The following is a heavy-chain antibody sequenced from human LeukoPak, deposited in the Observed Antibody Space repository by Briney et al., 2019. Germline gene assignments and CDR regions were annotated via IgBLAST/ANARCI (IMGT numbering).Heavy chain of an antibody. J-gene: IGHJ5*02. V-gene: IGHV4-59*01. CDR3: ARGGLRSGSRFDP. CDR2: VYYSGST. CDR1: GGSISSYY. D-gene: IGHD5-12*01. Sequence: SETLSLTCTVSGGSISSYYWSWIRQPPGKGLEWIGYVYYSGSTNYNPSLKSRVTISVDTSKNQFSLKLSSVTAADTAVYYCARGGLRSGSRFDPWGQGTLVTVSS.